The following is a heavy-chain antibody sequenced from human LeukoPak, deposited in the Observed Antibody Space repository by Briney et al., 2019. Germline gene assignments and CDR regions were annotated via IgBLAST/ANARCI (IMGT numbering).Heavy chain of an antibody. CDR2: ISTYNDNT. CDR1: GYTFTSYD. Sequence: ASVKVSCKASGYTFTSYDISWVRQAPGQGLEWMGWISTYNDNTHYAQKLQGRVTMTTDTSTSTVYMELKSLRSDDTAVYYCARALLWFGEPSHIDYWGQGTLVTASS. V-gene: IGHV1-18*01. D-gene: IGHD3-10*01. J-gene: IGHJ4*02. CDR3: ARALLWFGEPSHIDY.